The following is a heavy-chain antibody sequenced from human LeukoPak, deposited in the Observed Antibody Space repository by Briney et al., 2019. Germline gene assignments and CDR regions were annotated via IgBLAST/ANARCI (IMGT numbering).Heavy chain of an antibody. V-gene: IGHV1-18*01. D-gene: IGHD3-22*01. CDR1: GYTFTSYG. J-gene: IGHJ5*02. CDR2: ISAYNGNT. Sequence: ASVKVSCKASGYTFTSYGISWVRQAPGQGLEWMGGISAYNGNTNYAQKLQGRVTMTTDTSTSTAYMELRSLRSDDTAVYYCARLYYYDSSGYYDGFDPWGQGTLVTVSS. CDR3: ARLYYYDSSGYYDGFDP.